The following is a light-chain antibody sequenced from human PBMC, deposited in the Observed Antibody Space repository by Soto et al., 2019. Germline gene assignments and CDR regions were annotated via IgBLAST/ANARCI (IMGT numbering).Light chain of an antibody. V-gene: IGKV1-6*01. CDR1: QGISSY. J-gene: IGKJ1*01. Sequence: AIQLTQSPSSLSASVGDRVTITCRASQGISSYLAWYQQKPGKAPKLLIYAASTLQSGVPSRFSGSGSGTDFTLTISSLDPEDFATYFCLQDYNLPRTFGQGTTVEI. CDR3: LQDYNLPRT. CDR2: AAS.